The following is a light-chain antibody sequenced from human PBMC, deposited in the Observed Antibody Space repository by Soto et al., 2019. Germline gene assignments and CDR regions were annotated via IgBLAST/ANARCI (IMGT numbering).Light chain of an antibody. CDR1: QSISSW. Sequence: DIQMTQSPSTLSASVGDRVTITCRASQSISSWLAWYQQKPGEAPKVLIYKASSLESGVPSRFSGSGSVTEFTLTISSLQPDDFATYYCQQYNTYPWTFGQGTQVEIK. J-gene: IGKJ1*01. CDR2: KAS. CDR3: QQYNTYPWT. V-gene: IGKV1-5*03.